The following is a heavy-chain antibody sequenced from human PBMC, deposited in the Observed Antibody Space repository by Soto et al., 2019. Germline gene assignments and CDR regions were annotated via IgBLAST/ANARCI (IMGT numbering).Heavy chain of an antibody. CDR1: FANYA. V-gene: IGHV3-33*03. Sequence: QVQLVESGGGVVRPGASLRLSCAAFANYAMHWVRQAPGQGLEWVAAIWFDGTSKGYADSVKGRFTISRDNAENRLYLQMDSLRVEDTALYYCATGSIALDNWGQGTLVTVSS. D-gene: IGHD6-13*01. CDR2: IWFDGTSK. J-gene: IGHJ4*02. CDR3: ATGSIALDN.